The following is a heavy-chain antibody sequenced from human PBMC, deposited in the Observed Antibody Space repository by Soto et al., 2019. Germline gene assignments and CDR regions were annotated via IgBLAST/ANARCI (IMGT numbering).Heavy chain of an antibody. CDR2: IIPIFPTP. CDR1: GGTFGNSA. Sequence: QVQLVQSGAEVKKPGSSVTVSCKASGGTFGNSAISWVRQAPGQGLEWMGGIIPIFPTPDYAQKFQGRVTITGDESTTKASLELRSPRSEDTPVYYCARDKGRQQLGGNYYSGIDVWGQGTTVTVSS. D-gene: IGHD3-3*02. V-gene: IGHV1-69*12. J-gene: IGHJ6*02. CDR3: ARDKGRQQLGGNYYSGIDV.